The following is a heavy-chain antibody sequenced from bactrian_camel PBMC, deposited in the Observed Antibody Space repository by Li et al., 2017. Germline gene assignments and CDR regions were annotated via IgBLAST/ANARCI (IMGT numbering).Heavy chain of an antibody. CDR1: GYTHLLKF. J-gene: IGHJ6*01. CDR3: AAGTRIIVGDYCDGITT. Sequence: HVQLVESGGGSMQAGGSLRLSCAASGYTHLLKFTGWFRQAPGKEREGVAGTDSTGTTTYADAVKGRFTISQDSAKRIMYLRMTNLKPEDTAMYYCAAGTRIIVGDYCDGITTWGQGTQVTVS. CDR2: TDSTGTT. V-gene: IGHV3S53*01. D-gene: IGHD3*01.